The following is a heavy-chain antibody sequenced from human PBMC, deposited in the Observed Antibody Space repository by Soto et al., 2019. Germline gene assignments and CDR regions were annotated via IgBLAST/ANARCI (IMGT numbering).Heavy chain of an antibody. CDR2: ISGSGGST. CDR3: AKDFRPENYDYIWGSYRFPFEFDY. D-gene: IGHD3-16*02. V-gene: IGHV3-23*01. CDR1: GFTFSIYA. Sequence: PGGSLRLSCAASGFTFSIYAMSWVRQAPGKGLEWVSAISGSGGSTYYADSVKGRFTISRDNSKNTLYLQMNSLRAEDTAVYYCAKDFRPENYDYIWGSYRFPFEFDYWGQGTLVTVS. J-gene: IGHJ4*02.